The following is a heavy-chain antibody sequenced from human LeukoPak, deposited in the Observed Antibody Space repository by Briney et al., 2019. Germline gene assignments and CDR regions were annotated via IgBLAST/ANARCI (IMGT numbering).Heavy chain of an antibody. V-gene: IGHV4-59*01. CDR1: GGSINSYY. CDR2: IYYSGST. J-gene: IGHJ3*02. D-gene: IGHD1-26*01. Sequence: PSETLSLTCTVSGGSINSYYWSWIRQPPGKGLEWIGYIYYSGSTKYNPSLKSRVTISVDTSKNQFSLKLSSVTAADTAVYYCARELREHGVFDIWGQGIMVTVSS. CDR3: ARELREHGVFDI.